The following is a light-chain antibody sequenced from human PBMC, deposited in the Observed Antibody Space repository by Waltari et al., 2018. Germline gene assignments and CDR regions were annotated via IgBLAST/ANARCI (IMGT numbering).Light chain of an antibody. CDR3: SSYMDSSTLEL. CDR2: DVS. Sequence: QSALTQPAPVSGSPGQSITISCTGTSSDIGGYNHVDWYQQAPGKAPKRMIYDVSNRPSGVSSRFSGSKSGNPASLTISGLQAEDEADYFCSSYMDSSTLELFGGGTSLTVL. V-gene: IGLV2-14*03. J-gene: IGLJ2*01. CDR1: SSDIGGYNH.